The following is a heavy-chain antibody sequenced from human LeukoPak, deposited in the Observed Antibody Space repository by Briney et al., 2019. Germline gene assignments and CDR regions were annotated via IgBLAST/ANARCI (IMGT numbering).Heavy chain of an antibody. D-gene: IGHD3-10*01. V-gene: IGHV1-2*02. CDR3: AINYGSGSCYDY. Sequence: ASVKVSCKASGYSFTGYSMHWVRQAPGQGLEWMGSINPNSGGTNYAQKFQGRVTMTRDTSISTAYMELSRLRSDDTAVYYCAINYGSGSCYDYWGQGTLVTVSS. CDR1: GYSFTGYS. J-gene: IGHJ4*02. CDR2: INPNSGGT.